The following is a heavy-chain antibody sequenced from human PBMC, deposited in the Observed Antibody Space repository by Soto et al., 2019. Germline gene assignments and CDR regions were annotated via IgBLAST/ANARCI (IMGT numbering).Heavy chain of an antibody. V-gene: IGHV3-48*01. Sequence: EVQLVESGGGLVQPGGSLRLSCAASGFTFSSYSMNWVRQAPGKGLEWVSYVSSSSSTIYYADSVKGRFTISRDNGKNSLYLQMTSLRAEDTAVYYCARSFRYNWNDGGWFDPWGQGTLVTVSS. D-gene: IGHD1-1*01. J-gene: IGHJ5*02. CDR1: GFTFSSYS. CDR3: ARSFRYNWNDGGWFDP. CDR2: VSSSSSTI.